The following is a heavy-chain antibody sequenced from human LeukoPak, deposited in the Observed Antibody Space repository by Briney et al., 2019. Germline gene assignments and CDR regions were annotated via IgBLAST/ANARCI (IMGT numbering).Heavy chain of an antibody. CDR1: GGSISSGGYS. CDR2: IYYSGST. Sequence: PSETLSLTCAVSGGSISSGGYSWSWIRQPPGKGLEWIGYIYYSGSTYYNPSLKSRVTISVDTSKNQFSLKLSSVTAADTAVYYCARGGGGKVVATKWGQGTLVTVSS. J-gene: IGHJ4*02. V-gene: IGHV4-30-4*07. CDR3: ARGGGGKVVATK. D-gene: IGHD3-22*01.